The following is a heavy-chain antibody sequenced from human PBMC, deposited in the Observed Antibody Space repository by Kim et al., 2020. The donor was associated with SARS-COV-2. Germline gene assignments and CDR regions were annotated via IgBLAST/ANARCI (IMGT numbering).Heavy chain of an antibody. Sequence: SETLSLTCTVSGGSISSYYWSWIRQPPGKGLEWIGYIYYSGSTNYNPSLKSRVTISVDTSKNQFSLKLSSVTAADTAVYYCARVPTYDFWSGYYSPDHFDYWGQGTLVTVSS. V-gene: IGHV4-59*13. D-gene: IGHD3-3*01. CDR2: IYYSGST. CDR1: GGSISSYY. J-gene: IGHJ4*02. CDR3: ARVPTYDFWSGYYSPDHFDY.